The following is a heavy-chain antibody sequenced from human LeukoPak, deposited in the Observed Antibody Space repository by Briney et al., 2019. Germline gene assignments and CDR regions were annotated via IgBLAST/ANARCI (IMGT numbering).Heavy chain of an antibody. CDR3: AKDIFRRGYSYGYGAFDI. D-gene: IGHD5-18*01. CDR1: GFTFDDYA. V-gene: IGHV3-9*03. Sequence: GGSLRLSXAASGFTFDDYAMHWVRQAPGKGLEWVSGISWNSGSIGHAASVKGRFTISRDNAKNSLYLQMNSLRAEDMALYYCAKDIFRRGYSYGYGAFDIWGQGTMVAVSS. CDR2: ISWNSGSI. J-gene: IGHJ3*02.